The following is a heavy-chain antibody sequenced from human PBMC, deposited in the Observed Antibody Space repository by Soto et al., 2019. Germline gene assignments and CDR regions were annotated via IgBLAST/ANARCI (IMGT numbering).Heavy chain of an antibody. CDR3: ARDPVGGYSYGPSYYYYGMDV. CDR2: ISAYNGST. D-gene: IGHD5-18*01. CDR1: GYTFTSYG. V-gene: IGHV1-18*04. Sequence: ASVKVSCKASGYTFTSYGISWVRQAPGQGLEWMGWISAYNGSTNYAQKLQGRVTMTTDTSTSTAYMELRSLRSDDTAVYYCARDPVGGYSYGPSYYYYGMDVWGQGTTVTVSS. J-gene: IGHJ6*02.